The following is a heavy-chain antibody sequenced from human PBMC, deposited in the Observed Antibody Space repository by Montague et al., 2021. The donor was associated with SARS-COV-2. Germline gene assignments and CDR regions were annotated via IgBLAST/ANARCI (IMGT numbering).Heavy chain of an antibody. CDR1: GGSISSSNYY. J-gene: IGHJ3*02. Sequence: SETLSLTCTVSGGSISSSNYYWGLLRQPPGKVLEWIGSICYSGSTYYNPSLKSRVTISVDTSKNQFSLKLSSVTAADTAVYYCASPTYYYDSSGSDAFDIWGQGTMVTVSS. CDR3: ASPTYYYDSSGSDAFDI. D-gene: IGHD3-22*01. CDR2: ICYSGST. V-gene: IGHV4-39*01.